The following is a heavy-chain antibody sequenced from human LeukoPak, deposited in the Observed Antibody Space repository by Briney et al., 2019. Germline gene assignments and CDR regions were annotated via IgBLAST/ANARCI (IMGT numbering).Heavy chain of an antibody. CDR1: GLTFNSNG. CDR3: ARGGLSLDY. Sequence: GGSLRPSCTASGLTFNSNGFHWVRQAPGKGLEWVALIWFDGSNRYYADSVKGRFTISRDDSENTLYLQMNTLRAEDTAVYYCARGGLSLDYWGQGTLVTVSS. V-gene: IGHV3-33*01. CDR2: IWFDGSNR. J-gene: IGHJ4*02.